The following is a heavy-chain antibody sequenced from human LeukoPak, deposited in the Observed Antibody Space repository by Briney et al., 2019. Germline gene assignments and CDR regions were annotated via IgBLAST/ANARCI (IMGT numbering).Heavy chain of an antibody. CDR3: ARAWLRLHVSDS. CDR2: MSGSSGDT. Sequence: PGGSLRLSCAASGFTFSNYGVSWVRQAPGKGLEWVSCMSGSSGDTYYADSVKGRFTISRDNSKNTLHLQMSSQRAEDTAMYFCARAWLRLHVSDSWGQGALVTVSS. D-gene: IGHD5-12*01. CDR1: GFTFSNYG. V-gene: IGHV3-23*01. J-gene: IGHJ4*02.